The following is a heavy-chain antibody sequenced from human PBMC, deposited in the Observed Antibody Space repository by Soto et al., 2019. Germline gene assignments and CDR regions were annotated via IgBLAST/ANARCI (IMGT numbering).Heavy chain of an antibody. V-gene: IGHV4-59*01. CDR2: INYSGST. D-gene: IGHD2-15*01. CDR1: CGSIRSFY. Sequence: PSDTLSLTCTVSCGSIRSFYWSWIRQPPGKGLEWIGYINYSGSTNYNPSLKSRVTISVDTSKNQFSLKLSSVTAADTAMYYCAREVGVPYPFDPWGQGTLVTVSS. J-gene: IGHJ5*02. CDR3: AREVGVPYPFDP.